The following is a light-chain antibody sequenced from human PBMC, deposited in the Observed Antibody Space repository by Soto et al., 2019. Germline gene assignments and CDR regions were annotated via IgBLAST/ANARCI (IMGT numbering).Light chain of an antibody. CDR3: HQFATSRT. Sequence: EIVLTQSPGTLSLSPGQRATLSCRASQSLSSSFLAWYQQKPVQDPRLLIYGASSRAAGVPDRFSGSWSGTDFTLTISSLEPEDFAVYFCHQFATSRTFGQGTKVDMK. V-gene: IGKV3-20*01. CDR2: GAS. CDR1: QSLSSSF. J-gene: IGKJ1*01.